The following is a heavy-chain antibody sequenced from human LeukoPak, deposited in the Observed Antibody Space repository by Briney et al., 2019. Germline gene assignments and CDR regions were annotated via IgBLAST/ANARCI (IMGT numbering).Heavy chain of an antibody. CDR2: IYYSGST. CDR1: GGSISSYY. D-gene: IGHD5-18*01. Sequence: SETLSLTCTVSGGSISSYYWSWIRQPPGKGLEGIGYIYYSGSTNYNPSLKSRGTISVDTSKNQFSLKLSSVPAADTAVYYCARETNSYGHYYFDYWGQGTLVTVSS. CDR3: ARETNSYGHYYFDY. V-gene: IGHV4-59*12. J-gene: IGHJ4*02.